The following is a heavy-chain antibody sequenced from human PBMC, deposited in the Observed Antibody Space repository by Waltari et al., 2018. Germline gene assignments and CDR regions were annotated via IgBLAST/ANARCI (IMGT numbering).Heavy chain of an antibody. CDR2: INGDGSRT. J-gene: IGHJ4*02. V-gene: IGHV3-74*01. CDR1: GFTFSDYW. D-gene: IGHD6-19*01. CDR3: AKYSSGCLQD. Sequence: EVQLVESGRGLVQPGGSLRLSCAASGFTFSDYWMHWVRQAPGKGLVWVSRINGDGSRTNYADSVKGRFTISRDNSKNTLYLQMNSLRAEDTAVYYCAKYSSGCLQDWGQGTLVTVSS.